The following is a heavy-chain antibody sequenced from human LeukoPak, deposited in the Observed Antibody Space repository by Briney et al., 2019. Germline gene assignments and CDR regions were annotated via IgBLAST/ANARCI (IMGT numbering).Heavy chain of an antibody. J-gene: IGHJ4*02. D-gene: IGHD3-22*01. CDR3: ARIGSYYDSSGHIDY. CDR2: ISYDGSNK. V-gene: IGHV3-30*04. CDR1: GFTFSSYA. Sequence: PGGSLRLSCAASGFTFSSYAMHWVRQAPGKGLVGVAVISYDGSNKYYADSVKGRLTISRDNSKNTLYLQMNSLRAEDTAVYYCARIGSYYDSSGHIDYWGQGTLVTVSS.